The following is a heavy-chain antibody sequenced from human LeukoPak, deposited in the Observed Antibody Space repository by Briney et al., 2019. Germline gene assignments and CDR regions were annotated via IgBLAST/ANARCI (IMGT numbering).Heavy chain of an antibody. CDR3: ARGSVRRFLDYMDV. J-gene: IGHJ6*03. CDR1: GGAFSSYA. V-gene: IGHV1-69*01. Sequence: SVKVSCKASGGAFSSYAISWVRQAPGQGLEWMGGITPIFGTANYARKFQGRVTITADESTSTAYMELSSLRSEDTAVYYCARGSVRRFLDYMDVWGKGTTVTVSS. D-gene: IGHD3-3*01. CDR2: ITPIFGTA.